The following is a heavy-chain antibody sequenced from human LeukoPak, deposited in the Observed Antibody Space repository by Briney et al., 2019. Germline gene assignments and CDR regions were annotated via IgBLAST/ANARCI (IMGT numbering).Heavy chain of an antibody. CDR1: GFTLSSDW. CDR3: ARGRYSSRSGGYYFDI. D-gene: IGHD2-2*01. V-gene: IGHV3-7*01. CDR2: IKKDGIEK. J-gene: IGHJ4*02. Sequence: GGSLRLSCVVSGFTLSSDWMSWVRQAPGKGLEWVANIKKDGIEKYYVESVKGRFTISRANAKNSLYLQMNSLRAEDTAVYYCARGRYSSRSGGYYFDIWGQGTLVTVSS.